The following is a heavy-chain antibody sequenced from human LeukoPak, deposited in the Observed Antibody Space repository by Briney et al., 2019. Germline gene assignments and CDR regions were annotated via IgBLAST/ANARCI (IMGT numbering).Heavy chain of an antibody. D-gene: IGHD3-10*01. Sequence: SETLSLTCTVSGGSISSGGYYWSWIRQPPGKGLEWIGEINHSGSTNYNPSLKSRVTISVDTSKNQFSLKLSSVTAADTAVYYCARRDKNELLWFGEPEENAFDIWGQGTMVTVSS. J-gene: IGHJ3*02. CDR1: GGSISSGGYY. V-gene: IGHV4-39*07. CDR2: INHSGST. CDR3: ARRDKNELLWFGEPEENAFDI.